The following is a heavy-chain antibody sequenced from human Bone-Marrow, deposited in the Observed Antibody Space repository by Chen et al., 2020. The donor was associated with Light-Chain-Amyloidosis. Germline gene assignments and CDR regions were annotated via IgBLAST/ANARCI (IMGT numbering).Heavy chain of an antibody. V-gene: IGHV4-38-2*01. D-gene: IGHD3-16*02. CDR1: GYSISSGYY. CDR2: IYHSGST. J-gene: IGHJ4*02. Sequence: QVQLQESGPGLVTPSETLSLTCAVSGYSISSGYYWGWIRQPPGKGLEWSGSIYHSGSTYYNPSLKSRVTISVDTSKNQFSLKLSSVTAADTAVYYCAYAEIVGLSSWGQGTLVTVSS. CDR3: AYAEIVGLSS.